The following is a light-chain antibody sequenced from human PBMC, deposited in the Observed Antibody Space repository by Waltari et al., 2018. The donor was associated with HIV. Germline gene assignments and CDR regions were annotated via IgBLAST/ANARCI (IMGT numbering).Light chain of an antibody. J-gene: IGLJ1*01. Sequence: QSALTQPRSVSGSPGQSVTISCTGTSSDVGNYNYVSWYQQHPGKAPKLMIYDVSNRPAGVPDLFSGSKSGNTASLTISWLQAEDEADYYCCSYAGSYVFGIGTEVTVL. CDR2: DVS. V-gene: IGLV2-11*01. CDR3: CSYAGSYV. CDR1: SSDVGNYNY.